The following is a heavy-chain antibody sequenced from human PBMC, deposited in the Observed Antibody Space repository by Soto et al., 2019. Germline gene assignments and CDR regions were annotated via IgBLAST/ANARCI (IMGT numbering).Heavy chain of an antibody. Sequence: SETLSLTCTVPGTSISTYYWSWIRQPPGKGLEWIGYISYSGSTDYNPSLKSRITISVDTSKNQFSLKLTSVTAADTAVYYCARQAYSGSYDSHNWFDPWGQGTLVTVSS. CDR3: ARQAYSGSYDSHNWFDP. J-gene: IGHJ5*02. D-gene: IGHD1-26*01. V-gene: IGHV4-59*08. CDR2: ISYSGST. CDR1: GTSISTYY.